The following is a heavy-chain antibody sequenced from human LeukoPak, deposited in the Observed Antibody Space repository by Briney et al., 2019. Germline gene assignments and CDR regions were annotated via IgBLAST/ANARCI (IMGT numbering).Heavy chain of an antibody. J-gene: IGHJ4*02. CDR3: AKGSPEWY. CDR2: FSLSRS. V-gene: IGHV3-23*01. CDR1: GFTFSTYP. Sequence: GGALRLSCADSGFTFSTYPMSWVRQAPVSVLVWLSSFSLSRSYYAHSFKVRFTISRDNSNSTLYLQMNSLRAEDTAVYYFAKGSPEWYWGQGALVTVSS. D-gene: IGHD2-8*01.